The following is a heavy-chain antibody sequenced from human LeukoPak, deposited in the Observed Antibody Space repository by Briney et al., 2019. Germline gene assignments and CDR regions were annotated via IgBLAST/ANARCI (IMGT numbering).Heavy chain of an antibody. CDR1: GYSISSDYY. CDR3: ARDEWRYYYDSSGYYQTFDY. D-gene: IGHD3-22*01. CDR2: IYHSGST. V-gene: IGHV4-38-2*02. J-gene: IGHJ4*02. Sequence: SETLSLTCTVSGYSISSDYYWGWIRQPPGRGLEWIGTIYHSGSTYYNPSLKSRVTISVDTSKNQFSLKLSSVTAADTAVYYCARDEWRYYYDSSGYYQTFDYWGQGTLVTVSS.